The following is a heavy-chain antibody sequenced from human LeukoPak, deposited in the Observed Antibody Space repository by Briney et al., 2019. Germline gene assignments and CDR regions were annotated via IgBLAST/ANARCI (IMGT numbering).Heavy chain of an antibody. CDR2: ISGSGAGK. Sequence: GGSLRLSCAASGFTFSTYAMTWVRQAPGKGLEWVSSISGSGAGKFYAAPVMGRFTTSRDNSKNTLYVQLNSLRAEDTAVYYCAKAAYGDYAGASDIWGQGTMVIVSS. D-gene: IGHD4-17*01. CDR1: GFTFSTYA. V-gene: IGHV3-23*01. CDR3: AKAAYGDYAGASDI. J-gene: IGHJ3*02.